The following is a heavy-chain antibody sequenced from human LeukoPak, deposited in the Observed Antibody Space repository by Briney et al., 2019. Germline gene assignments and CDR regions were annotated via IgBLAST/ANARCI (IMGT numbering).Heavy chain of an antibody. Sequence: GASVKVSCKASGYTFTSYYMHWVRQAPGQGLECMGIINPSGGSTSYAQKFQGRVTVTRDTSTSTVYMELSSLTSEDTAVYYCARSSRTYYYDSSGYYDLDYWGQGTLVTVSS. CDR3: ARSSRTYYYDSSGYYDLDY. D-gene: IGHD3-22*01. V-gene: IGHV1-46*01. CDR1: GYTFTSYY. J-gene: IGHJ4*02. CDR2: INPSGGST.